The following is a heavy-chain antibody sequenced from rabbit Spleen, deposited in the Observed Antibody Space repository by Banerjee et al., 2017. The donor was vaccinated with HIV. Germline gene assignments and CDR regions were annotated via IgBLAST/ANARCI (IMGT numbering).Heavy chain of an antibody. CDR1: GFDFSSYY. CDR3: AKAPSNSFYYDL. J-gene: IGHJ4*01. V-gene: IGHV1S7*01. CDR2: IDPVFGSI. D-gene: IGHD1-1*01. Sequence: QLKESGGGLVQPGGSLKLSCKASGFDFSSYYMSWVRQAPGKGLEWIGYIDPVFGSIYYASWVNGRFTISSHNAQNTLYLQLNSLTAADTATYFCAKAPSNSFYYDLWGPGTLVTVS.